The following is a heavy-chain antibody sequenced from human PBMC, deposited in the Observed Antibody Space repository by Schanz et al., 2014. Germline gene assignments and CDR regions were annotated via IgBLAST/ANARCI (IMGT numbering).Heavy chain of an antibody. CDR3: AKKVPAYNPFDS. D-gene: IGHD1-1*01. V-gene: IGHV3-23*01. CDR1: GFSVGNKY. Sequence: EVQLLESGGGLVQPGGSLRLSCAASGFSVGNKYMNWVRQAPGKGLEWVSSISGDHRNTFYADSVKGRFTISRDNSKNTLYLQMDSLRAEDTAVYFCAKKVPAYNPFDSWGQGTLVTVSS. J-gene: IGHJ4*02. CDR2: ISGDHRNT.